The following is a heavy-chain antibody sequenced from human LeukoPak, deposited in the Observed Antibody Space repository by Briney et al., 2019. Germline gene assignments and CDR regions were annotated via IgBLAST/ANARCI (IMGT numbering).Heavy chain of an antibody. CDR1: GFTFSSYA. J-gene: IGHJ4*02. Sequence: GGSLRLSCAASGFTFSSYAMSWVRQAPGKGLEWVSAISVSGGSTYYADSVKGRFTISRDNSKNTLYLQMNSLRAEDTAVYYCAKDHMVLPYDFWSGYYSEYFDYWGQGTLVTVSS. CDR3: AKDHMVLPYDFWSGYYSEYFDY. D-gene: IGHD3-3*01. CDR2: ISVSGGST. V-gene: IGHV3-23*01.